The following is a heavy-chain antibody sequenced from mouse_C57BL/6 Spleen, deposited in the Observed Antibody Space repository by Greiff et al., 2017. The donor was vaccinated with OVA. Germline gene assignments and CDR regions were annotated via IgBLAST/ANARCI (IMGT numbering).Heavy chain of an antibody. CDR2: LDPANGNT. CDR3: ARSSKTAQAWFAY. V-gene: IGHV14-3*01. J-gene: IGHJ3*01. D-gene: IGHD3-2*02. Sequence: VQLQQSVAELVRPGASVKLSCTASGFNIKNTYMHWVKQRPEQGLEWIGRLDPANGNTIYAPKFQGKATITADTSSNTAYLQLSSLTSEDTAIYYCARSSKTAQAWFAYWGQGTLVTVSA. CDR1: GFNIKNTY.